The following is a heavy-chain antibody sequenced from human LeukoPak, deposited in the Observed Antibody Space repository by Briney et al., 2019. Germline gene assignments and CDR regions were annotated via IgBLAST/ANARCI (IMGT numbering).Heavy chain of an antibody. Sequence: SETLSLTCTVSGDSLTSSTYYWGWIRQPPGKGLEWIGSIYYSGITYYNPSLKSRVTISVDTSKNQFSLKLSSVTAADTAVYYCARVDDIGAFDIWGQGPMVTVSS. D-gene: IGHD5-12*01. CDR3: ARVDDIGAFDI. CDR1: GDSLTSSTYY. J-gene: IGHJ3*02. CDR2: IYYSGIT. V-gene: IGHV4-39*01.